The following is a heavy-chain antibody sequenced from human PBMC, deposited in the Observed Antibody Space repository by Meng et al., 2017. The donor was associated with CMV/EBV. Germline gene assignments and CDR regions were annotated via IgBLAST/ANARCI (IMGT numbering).Heavy chain of an antibody. D-gene: IGHD3-10*01. V-gene: IGHV4-30-4*08. J-gene: IGHJ6*02. CDR3: ARVGVYGSGSFYYYYYGMDV. CDR1: GGSISSGDYY. Sequence: SETLSLTCTVSGGSISSGDYYWSWIRQPPGKGLEWIGYIYYSGSTYYNPSLKSRVTISVDTYKNQFSLKLSSVTAADTAVYYCARVGVYGSGSFYYYYYGMDVWGQGTTVTVSS. CDR2: IYYSGST.